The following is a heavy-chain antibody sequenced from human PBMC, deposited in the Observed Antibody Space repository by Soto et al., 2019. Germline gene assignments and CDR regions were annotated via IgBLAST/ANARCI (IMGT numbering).Heavy chain of an antibody. CDR3: AREDRVAAAGGITFGMDV. CDR2: ISAYNGNT. CDR1: GYTFTRYG. V-gene: IGHV1-18*01. Sequence: GASVKVSCKASGYTFTRYGISWVRQAPGQGLEWMGWISAYNGNTNYAQKLQGRVTMTTDTSTSTAYMELRSLRSDDTAVYYCAREDRVAAAGGITFGMDVWGQGTTVTVSS. J-gene: IGHJ6*02. D-gene: IGHD6-13*01.